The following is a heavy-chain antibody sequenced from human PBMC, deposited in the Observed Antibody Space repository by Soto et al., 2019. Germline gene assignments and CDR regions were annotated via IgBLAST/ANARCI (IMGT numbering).Heavy chain of an antibody. J-gene: IGHJ6*02. V-gene: IGHV3-72*01. D-gene: IGHD6-6*01. CDR1: SFTLSGHH. CDR2: TRNKAENYST. CDR3: ARDGGIAARHYYGMEV. Sequence: GGSLRRSCTASSFTLSGHHMGWVRQAPWKGLEWFGRTRNKAENYSTEYAASVEGRFTISRDDSKNSLYLQMNSLKTDDTAVYYCARDGGIAARHYYGMEVWGQGTTVTVSS.